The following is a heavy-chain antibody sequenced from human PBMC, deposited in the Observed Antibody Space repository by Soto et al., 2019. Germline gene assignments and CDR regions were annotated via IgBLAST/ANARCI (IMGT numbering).Heavy chain of an antibody. CDR2: IYYSGST. D-gene: IGHD6-19*01. Sequence: ASETLSLTCTVSGGSISSYYWSWIRQPPGKGLEWIGYIYYSGSTNYNPSLKSRVTISVDTSKNQFSLKLSSVTAADTAVYYCARDKRIAVAGKGVYYYGMDVWGQGTTVTVSS. V-gene: IGHV4-59*01. CDR3: ARDKRIAVAGKGVYYYGMDV. J-gene: IGHJ6*02. CDR1: GGSISSYY.